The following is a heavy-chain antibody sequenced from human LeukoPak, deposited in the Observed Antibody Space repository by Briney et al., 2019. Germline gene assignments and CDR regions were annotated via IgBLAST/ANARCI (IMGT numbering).Heavy chain of an antibody. J-gene: IGHJ4*02. CDR3: ARRVVVAAAPYYFDY. CDR2: INSDGSST. V-gene: IGHV3-74*01. CDR1: GFTFSSYW. Sequence: GSLRLSCAASGFTFSSYWMHWVRQGPGKGLVWVSRINSDGSSTNYADSVRGRFTISRDNAENTLYLQMNSLRVEDTAVYYCARRVVVAAAPYYFDYWGQGTLVPVSS. D-gene: IGHD2-2*01.